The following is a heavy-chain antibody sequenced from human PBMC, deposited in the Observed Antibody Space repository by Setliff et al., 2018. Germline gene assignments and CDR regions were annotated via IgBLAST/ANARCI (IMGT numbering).Heavy chain of an antibody. Sequence: ASVKVSCKASGGTFSSYGISWVRQAPGQGLEWMGGTIPIFGTTNYAQKFQGRVTIITDESTTTAYMELSSLRSDDTAVYYCAREGVDSRSSTDYRYYMDVWGKGTTVTVS. V-gene: IGHV1-69*05. J-gene: IGHJ6*03. CDR1: GGTFSSYG. CDR3: AREGVDSRSSTDYRYYMDV. D-gene: IGHD3-22*01. CDR2: TIPIFGTT.